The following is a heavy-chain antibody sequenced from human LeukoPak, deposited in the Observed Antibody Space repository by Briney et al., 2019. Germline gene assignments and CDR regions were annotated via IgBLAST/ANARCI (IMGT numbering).Heavy chain of an antibody. J-gene: IGHJ5*02. CDR3: AKTGLYSSSSRWFDP. CDR1: GFTFSSYG. D-gene: IGHD6-13*01. CDR2: ISGSGGST. Sequence: GGSLRLSCAASGFTFSSYGMSWVRQAPGKGLGWVSAISGSGGSTYYADSVKGRFTISRDNSKNTLYLQMNSLRAEDTAVYYCAKTGLYSSSSRWFDPWGQGTLVTVSS. V-gene: IGHV3-23*01.